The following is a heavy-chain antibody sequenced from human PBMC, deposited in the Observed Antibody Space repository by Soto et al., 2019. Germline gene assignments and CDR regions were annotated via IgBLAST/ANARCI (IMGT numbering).Heavy chain of an antibody. CDR3: TTELVGLWFGELDGGGGAVGYFDY. J-gene: IGHJ4*02. CDR1: GFTFSNAW. CDR2: IKSKTDGGTT. Sequence: EVQLVESGGGLVKPGGSLRLSCAASGFTFSNAWMSWVRQAPGKGLEWVGRIKSKTDGGTTDYAAPVKGRFTISRDDSKHTLYLQMNSLKTEDTAVYYCTTELVGLWFGELDGGGGAVGYFDYWGQGTLVTVSS. D-gene: IGHD3-10*01. V-gene: IGHV3-15*01.